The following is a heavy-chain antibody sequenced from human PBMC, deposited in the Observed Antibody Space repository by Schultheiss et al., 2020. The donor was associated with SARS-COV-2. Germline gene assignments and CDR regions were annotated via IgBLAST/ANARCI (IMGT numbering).Heavy chain of an antibody. J-gene: IGHJ2*01. CDR3: ARGGGGNSVAPFDL. V-gene: IGHV3-74*01. D-gene: IGHD4-23*01. Sequence: GGSLRLSCIGSGFTFTNYGMHWVRQVPGKGLVWVSRINTDAISTGYADSVKGRFTISRDNAKNTVYLQMNSLRAEDTAVYYCARGGGGNSVAPFDLWGRGTLVTVSS. CDR2: INTDAIST. CDR1: GFTFTNYG.